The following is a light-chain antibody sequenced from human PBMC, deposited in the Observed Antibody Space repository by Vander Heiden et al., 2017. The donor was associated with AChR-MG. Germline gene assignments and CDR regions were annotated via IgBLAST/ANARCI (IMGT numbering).Light chain of an antibody. Sequence: EIVLTQSPDTLSLSPGERATLSCGASQSIASNYLAWYQQKPGQAPRLLIYGASNRATGIPDRFSGSGSGTDFTLTISRLEPEDFAVYYCQRDGDSPTWTFGQGTKVEIK. CDR3: QRDGDSPTWT. V-gene: IGKV3-20*01. CDR1: QSIASNY. J-gene: IGKJ1*01. CDR2: GAS.